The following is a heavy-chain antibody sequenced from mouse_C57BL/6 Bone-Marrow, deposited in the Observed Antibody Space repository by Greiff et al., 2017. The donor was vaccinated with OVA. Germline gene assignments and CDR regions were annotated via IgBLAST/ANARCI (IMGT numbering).Heavy chain of an antibody. Sequence: EVQVVESEGGLVQPGSSMKLSCTASGFTFSDYYMAWVRQVPEKGLEWVANINYDGSSTYYLDSLKSRFIISRDNAKNILYLQMSSLKSEDTATYYCARGDYYGSPDYWGQGTTLTVSS. CDR3: ARGDYYGSPDY. D-gene: IGHD1-1*01. CDR1: GFTFSDYY. V-gene: IGHV5-16*01. CDR2: INYDGSST. J-gene: IGHJ2*01.